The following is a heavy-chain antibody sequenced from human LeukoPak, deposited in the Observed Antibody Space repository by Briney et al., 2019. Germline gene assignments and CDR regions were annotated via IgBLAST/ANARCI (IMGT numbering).Heavy chain of an antibody. CDR3: ARDTIDGMDV. CDR2: VYYSGTT. Sequence: SETLSLTCTVSGGSISSSIYYWGWIRQPPGKGLEWIGSVYYSGTTYYNPSLKSRVTISVDTSKNQFSLKLSSVTAADTAVYYCARDTIDGMDVWGQGTTVTVSS. J-gene: IGHJ6*02. CDR1: GGSISSSIYY. V-gene: IGHV4-39*07.